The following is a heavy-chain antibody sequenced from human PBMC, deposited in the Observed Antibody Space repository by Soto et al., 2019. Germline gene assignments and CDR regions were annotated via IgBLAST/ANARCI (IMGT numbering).Heavy chain of an antibody. Sequence: SETLSLTCTVSGGSISSGGYYWSWIRQHPGKGLEWIGYIYYSGSTYYNPSLKSRVTISVDTSKNQFSLKLSSVTAADTAVYYCARDALRNSGYPKPYYYYGMDVWGQGTTVTVSS. CDR3: ARDALRNSGYPKPYYYYGMDV. D-gene: IGHD5-12*01. V-gene: IGHV4-31*03. J-gene: IGHJ6*02. CDR1: GGSISSGGYY. CDR2: IYYSGST.